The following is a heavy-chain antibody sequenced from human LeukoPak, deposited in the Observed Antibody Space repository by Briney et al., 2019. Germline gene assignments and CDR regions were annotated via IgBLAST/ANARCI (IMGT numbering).Heavy chain of an antibody. Sequence: GESLKISCKGSGYSFISYWIGWVRQMPGKGLEWMGIIYPGDSDTRYGPSLQGQVTISADKSISTAYLQWNSLKASDTAMYYCARPVCTTTTCYGYYFDYWGQGTLVTVSS. D-gene: IGHD2-2*01. CDR2: IYPGDSDT. J-gene: IGHJ4*02. CDR3: ARPVCTTTTCYGYYFDY. CDR1: GYSFISYW. V-gene: IGHV5-51*01.